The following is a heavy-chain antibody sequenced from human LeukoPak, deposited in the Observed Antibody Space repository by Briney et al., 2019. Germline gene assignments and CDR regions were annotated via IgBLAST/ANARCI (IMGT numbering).Heavy chain of an antibody. CDR2: MNPNSGNI. CDR1: GYTFTSYD. D-gene: IGHD3-16*02. V-gene: IGHV1-8*01. CDR3: ARGMWGSYRHNWFDP. J-gene: IGHJ5*02. Sequence: GASVKVSCKASGYTFTSYDINWVRQATGQGLEWMGWMNPNSGNIGYAQKFQGRVTMTRNTSISTAYMELSSLRSEDTAVYYCARGMWGSYRHNWFDPWGQGTLVTASS.